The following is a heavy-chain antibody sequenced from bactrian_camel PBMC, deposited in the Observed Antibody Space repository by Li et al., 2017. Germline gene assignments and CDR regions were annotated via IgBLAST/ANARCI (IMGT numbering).Heavy chain of an antibody. CDR3: ATDRLTAVVAGGPPQFAY. D-gene: IGHD6*01. Sequence: HVQLVESGGAFVQPGESLRLSCAYSEFTFSHYYMRWVRQVPGKGLEWVSSIYSDESNTYYADSVKGRFTVSRDNAKNTVYLQMNSLKSEDTALYYCATDRLTAVVAGGPPQFAYWGQGTQVTVS. J-gene: IGHJ6*01. V-gene: IGHV3-2*01. CDR2: IYSDESNT. CDR1: EFTFSHYY.